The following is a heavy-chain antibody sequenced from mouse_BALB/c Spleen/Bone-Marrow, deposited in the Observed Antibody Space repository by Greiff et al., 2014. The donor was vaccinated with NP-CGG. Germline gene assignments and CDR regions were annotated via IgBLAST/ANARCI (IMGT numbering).Heavy chain of an antibody. CDR2: VNPNNGGT. D-gene: IGHD2-3*01. CDR1: GYSFTGYY. V-gene: IGHV1-26*01. J-gene: IGHJ2*01. CDR3: ARRGDGYFDY. Sequence: EVQLQQSGPDLVKPGASVKTSCKASGYSFTGYYMHWVKQSHGKSLEWIGRVNPNNGGTSYNQKFKGKAILTVDKSSSTAYMELRSLTSEDSAVYYCARRGDGYFDYWGQGTPLTVSS.